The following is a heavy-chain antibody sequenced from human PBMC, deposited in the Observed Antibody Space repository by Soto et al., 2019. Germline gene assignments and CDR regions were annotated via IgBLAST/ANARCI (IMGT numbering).Heavy chain of an antibody. Sequence: LRLSCAASGFTFSSYSMNWVRQAPGKGLEWVASISSSSSYIYYADSVKGRFTISRDKAKNSLLLQMGSLRAEDSALYYCARHQGPAAGNYGMDAWGQGTTVTVSS. V-gene: IGHV3-21*01. D-gene: IGHD6-13*01. CDR2: ISSSSSYI. CDR3: ARHQGPAAGNYGMDA. CDR1: GFTFSSYS. J-gene: IGHJ6*02.